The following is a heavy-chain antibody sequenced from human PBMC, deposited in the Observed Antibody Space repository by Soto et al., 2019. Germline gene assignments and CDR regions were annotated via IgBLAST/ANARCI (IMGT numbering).Heavy chain of an antibody. V-gene: IGHV3-30-3*01. D-gene: IGHD1-26*01. CDR2: MSYDGSNK. Sequence: QVQLVESGGGVVQPGRSLRLSCAAYGFTFSSYAMHWVRQAPGKGLEWVAVMSYDGSNKYYADSVKGRFTISRDNSKNTLYLQMNSLRAEDTAVYYCARGGGSYYYGGFDYWGQGTLVTVSS. CDR3: ARGGGSYYYGGFDY. CDR1: GFTFSSYA. J-gene: IGHJ4*02.